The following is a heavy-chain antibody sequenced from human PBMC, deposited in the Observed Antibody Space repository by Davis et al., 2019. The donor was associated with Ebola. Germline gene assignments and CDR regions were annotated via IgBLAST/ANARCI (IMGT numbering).Heavy chain of an antibody. CDR3: ARDDLDRTTAFNY. J-gene: IGHJ4*02. V-gene: IGHV1-18*01. Sequence: ASVKVSCKASGYTFNSHGISWVRQAPGQGLEWMAWISAYNGHTNYAQKFQGRLTLTTDTSTSTVYMELSSLRSEDTAVYYCARDDLDRTTAFNYWGQGTLVTVSS. CDR2: ISAYNGHT. CDR1: GYTFNSHG. D-gene: IGHD4-17*01.